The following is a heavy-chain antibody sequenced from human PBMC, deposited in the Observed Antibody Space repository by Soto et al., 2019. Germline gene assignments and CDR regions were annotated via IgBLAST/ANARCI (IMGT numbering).Heavy chain of an antibody. CDR3: ASLGVGDWANYYYYYGMDV. D-gene: IGHD2-21*02. CDR1: GFTFSVYA. V-gene: IGHV3-23*01. Sequence: GGSLRLSCAATGFTFSVYAMTWVRQAPGKGLEWVSAVTANGGSTYSADSVKGRFTISRDNSKNTLFLQMNSLRAEGTAVYYCASLGVGDWANYYYYYGMDVWGQGTTVTVSS. CDR2: VTANGGST. J-gene: IGHJ6*02.